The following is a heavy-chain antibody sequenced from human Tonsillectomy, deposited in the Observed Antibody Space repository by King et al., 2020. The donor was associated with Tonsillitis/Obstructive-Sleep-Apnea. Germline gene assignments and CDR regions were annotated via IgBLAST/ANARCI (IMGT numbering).Heavy chain of an antibody. J-gene: IGHJ4*02. Sequence: VQLVQSGAEVKKPGSSVKVSCKASGGTFSSYAISWVRQAPGQGLEWMGGIIPILGIANYAQKFQGRVTITADKSTSTAYMELSSLRSEDTAVYYCARGSINLFGGGGGSFDYWGQGTLVTVSS. V-gene: IGHV1-69*10. CDR3: ARGSINLFGGGGGSFDY. CDR2: IIPILGIA. D-gene: IGHD3-10*02. CDR1: GGTFSSYA.